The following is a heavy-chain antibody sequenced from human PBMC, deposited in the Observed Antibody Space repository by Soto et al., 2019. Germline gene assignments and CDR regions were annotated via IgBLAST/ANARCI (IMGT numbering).Heavy chain of an antibody. CDR3: ARDGGAY. CDR2: MSYDGSNK. V-gene: IGHV3-30-3*01. D-gene: IGHD3-16*01. CDR1: GFTFSSYA. Sequence: QVQLVESGGGVVQPGRSLRLSCAASGFTFSSYAMHWVRRAPGKGLEWMAVMSYDGSNKYYADSVKDRLTISRDNSKNTLYLQMNSLRPEDTALYYCARDGGAYWGQGTLVIVSS. J-gene: IGHJ4*02.